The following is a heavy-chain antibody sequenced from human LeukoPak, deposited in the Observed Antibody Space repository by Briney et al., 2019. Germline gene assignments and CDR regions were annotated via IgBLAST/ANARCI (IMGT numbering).Heavy chain of an antibody. J-gene: IGHJ4*02. CDR3: ARVGYYYDSSGYYRFDY. Sequence: VASVKVSCKASGYTFTGYYMHWVRQAPGQGLEWMGWINPNSGGTNYAQKFQGRVTMTRATSISTAYMELSRLRSDDTAVYYCARVGYYYDSSGYYRFDYWGQGTLVTVSS. CDR1: GYTFTGYY. V-gene: IGHV1-2*02. D-gene: IGHD3-22*01. CDR2: INPNSGGT.